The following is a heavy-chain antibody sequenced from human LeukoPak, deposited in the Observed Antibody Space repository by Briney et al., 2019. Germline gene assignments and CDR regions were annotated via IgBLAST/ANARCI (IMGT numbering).Heavy chain of an antibody. V-gene: IGHV3-30*04. CDR2: ISYDGSNK. Sequence: SLRLSRAASGFTFSSYAMHWVRQAPGKGLEWVAVISYDGSNKYYADPVKGRFTISRDNSKNTLYLQMNSLRAEDTAVYYCARDYDFWSGWVDYWGQGTLVTVSS. J-gene: IGHJ4*02. D-gene: IGHD3-3*01. CDR3: ARDYDFWSGWVDY. CDR1: GFTFSSYA.